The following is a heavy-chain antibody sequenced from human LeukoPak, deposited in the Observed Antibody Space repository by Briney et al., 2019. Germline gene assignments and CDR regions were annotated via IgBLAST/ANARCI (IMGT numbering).Heavy chain of an antibody. Sequence: GGSLRLSCAASGFTLSSYEMNGVRQAPGRGRECVSYISSSSSYTNYTDFVKGRFTISRDNAKNSLYLQMNSLRAEETAVYYCAGEPSSGSYYFDYWGQGTLVTVSS. J-gene: IGHJ4*02. CDR1: GFTLSSYE. V-gene: IGHV3-21*05. CDR3: AGEPSSGSYYFDY. CDR2: ISSSSSYT. D-gene: IGHD3-10*01.